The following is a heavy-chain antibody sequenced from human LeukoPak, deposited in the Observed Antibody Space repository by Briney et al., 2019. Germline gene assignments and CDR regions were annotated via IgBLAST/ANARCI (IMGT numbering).Heavy chain of an antibody. D-gene: IGHD3-16*01. V-gene: IGHV3-48*03. J-gene: IGHJ4*02. Sequence: GGSLRLSCAASGFTFSSFEMNWVRQAPGKGLEWISKITSSGTSIYYADSVKGRFTVSRDNAKNSLYLQMNSLRAEDTAAYYCASYDGFTQDRGDYWGQGTLVTVSS. CDR3: ASYDGFTQDRGDY. CDR2: ITSSGTSI. CDR1: GFTFSSFE.